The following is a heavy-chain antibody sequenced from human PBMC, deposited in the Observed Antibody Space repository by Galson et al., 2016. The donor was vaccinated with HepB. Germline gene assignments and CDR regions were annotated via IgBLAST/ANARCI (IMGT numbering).Heavy chain of an antibody. CDR3: AKGGISYATGIDL. V-gene: IGHV3-23*01. CDR2: TDIDGTP. Sequence: LRLSCAAAGFTFSNFAMTWVRHAPEKGLEWVSSTDIDGTPYYADSVKVRFTISRDNPKSTLYLQMNSLRVDDTALYYCAKGGISYATGIDLRGQGTLVTVSS. J-gene: IGHJ4*02. D-gene: IGHD1-14*01. CDR1: GFTFSNFA.